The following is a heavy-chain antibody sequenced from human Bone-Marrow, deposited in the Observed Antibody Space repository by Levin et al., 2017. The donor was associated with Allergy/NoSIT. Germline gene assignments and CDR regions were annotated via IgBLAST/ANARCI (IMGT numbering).Heavy chain of an antibody. Sequence: GGSLRLSCAASGFTFSSYGMHWVRQAPGKGLEWVAVIWYDGSNKYYADSVKGRFTISRDNSKNTLYLQMNSLRAEDTAVYYCARGIGIAVAGTWPPFDYWGQGTLVTVSS. D-gene: IGHD6-19*01. CDR1: GFTFSSYG. J-gene: IGHJ4*02. CDR2: IWYDGSNK. CDR3: ARGIGIAVAGTWPPFDY. V-gene: IGHV3-33*01.